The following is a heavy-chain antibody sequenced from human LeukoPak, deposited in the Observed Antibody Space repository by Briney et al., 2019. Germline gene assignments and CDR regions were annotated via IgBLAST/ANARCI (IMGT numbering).Heavy chain of an antibody. V-gene: IGHV1-2*02. CDR1: GYTFTCYY. Sequence: GASVKVSCKASGYTFTCYYMHWGRQAPGQGLEWMGWINPSSGGTKYAQKFQGGVTLTRDTSISTAYMELSRLRSDDTAVYYCARLVDSNWYHEVLRGRDYWGQGTLVTVSS. J-gene: IGHJ4*02. CDR3: ARLVDSNWYHEVLRGRDY. CDR2: INPSSGGT. D-gene: IGHD6-13*01.